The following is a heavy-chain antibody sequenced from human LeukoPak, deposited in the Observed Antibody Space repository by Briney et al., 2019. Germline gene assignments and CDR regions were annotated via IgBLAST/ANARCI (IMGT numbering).Heavy chain of an antibody. J-gene: IGHJ6*03. CDR2: IYTSGST. CDR1: GGSISSYY. V-gene: IGHV4-4*07. CDR3: ARESVWQGIAARGYYYYYVDV. D-gene: IGHD6-6*01. Sequence: SETLSLTCTVSGGSISSYYWSWIRQPAGKGLEWIGRIYTSGSTNYNPSLKSRVTISVDKSKNQFSLKLSSVTAADTAVYYCARESVWQGIAARGYYYYYVDVWGKGTTVTVSS.